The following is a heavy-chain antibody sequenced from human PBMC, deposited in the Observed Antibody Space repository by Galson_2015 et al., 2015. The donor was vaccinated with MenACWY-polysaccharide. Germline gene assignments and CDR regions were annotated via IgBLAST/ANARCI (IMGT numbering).Heavy chain of an antibody. CDR2: IKKDGTEK. Sequence: SLRLSCAASGFIFSGYWMTWVRQAPGKGLEWVANIKKDGTEKYYTGSVKGRFTISRDNAKNSLDLQMDSLRAEDTATYYCARSVRMDVWGQGTLVTVSS. V-gene: IGHV3-7*01. D-gene: IGHD2-8*01. J-gene: IGHJ4*02. CDR3: ARSVRMDV. CDR1: GFIFSGYW.